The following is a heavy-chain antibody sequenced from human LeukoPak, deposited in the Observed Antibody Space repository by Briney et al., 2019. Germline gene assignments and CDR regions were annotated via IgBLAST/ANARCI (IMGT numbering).Heavy chain of an antibody. Sequence: ASVKVSCKASGGTFSSYAISWVRQAPGQGLEWMGGIIPIFGTANYAQKFQGRVTITADESTSTAYMELSSLRSEDTAVYYCARSDYGDGPFDYWGQGTLVTVSS. D-gene: IGHD4-17*01. CDR3: ARSDYGDGPFDY. V-gene: IGHV1-69*13. CDR2: IIPIFGTA. CDR1: GGTFSSYA. J-gene: IGHJ4*02.